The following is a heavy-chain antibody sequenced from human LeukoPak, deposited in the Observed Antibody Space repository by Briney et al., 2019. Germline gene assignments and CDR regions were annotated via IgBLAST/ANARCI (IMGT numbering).Heavy chain of an antibody. CDR1: GYTFTSYD. D-gene: IGHD6-19*01. CDR2: INPNSGGT. V-gene: IGHV1-2*02. J-gene: IGHJ5*02. CDR3: AGGKYSSGWYAGLDWFDP. Sequence: ASVKVSCKASGYTFTSYDINWVRQATGQGLEWMGWINPNSGGTNYAQKFQGRVTMTRDTSISTAYMELSRLRSDDTAVYYCAGGKYSSGWYAGLDWFDPWGQGTLVTVSS.